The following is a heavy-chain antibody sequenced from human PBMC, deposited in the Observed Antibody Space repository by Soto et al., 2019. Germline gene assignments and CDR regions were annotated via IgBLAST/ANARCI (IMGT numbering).Heavy chain of an antibody. CDR2: IYYGGSI. Sequence: PSETLSLTCTVSGDSISTDYWSWIRQSPGKGLEWIGFIYYGGSINYNPSLKSRVTISVDTPKNQFSLKLSSVTAADTAVYYCAKNWNWGSLVHWGQGTLVTVSS. CDR3: AKNWNWGSLVH. V-gene: IGHV4-59*08. CDR1: GDSISTDY. J-gene: IGHJ4*02. D-gene: IGHD7-27*01.